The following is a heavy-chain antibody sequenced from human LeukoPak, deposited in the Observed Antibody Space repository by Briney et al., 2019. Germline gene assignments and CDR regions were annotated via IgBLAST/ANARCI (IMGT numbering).Heavy chain of an antibody. Sequence: GGSLRLSCAASGFTFSSYAMSWVRQAPGKGVEWVSAISGSGGSTYYADSVKGRFTISRDNSKNTLYLQMNSLRAEDTAVYYCTKRPLDRAAAGYDYWGQGNMVTVSS. CDR2: ISGSGGST. J-gene: IGHJ4*02. CDR3: TKRPLDRAAAGYDY. D-gene: IGHD6-13*01. CDR1: GFTFSSYA. V-gene: IGHV3-23*01.